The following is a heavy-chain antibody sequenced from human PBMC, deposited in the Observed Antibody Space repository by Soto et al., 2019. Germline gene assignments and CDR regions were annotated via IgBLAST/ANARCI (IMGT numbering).Heavy chain of an antibody. J-gene: IGHJ3*02. CDR2: ISSSSSYI. CDR1: GFTFSSYT. D-gene: IGHD6-13*01. CDR3: SRDVGIAGRTGAFDI. V-gene: IGHV3-21*01. Sequence: GGSLRLSCAASGFTFSSYTMNWVRQAPGKGLEWVSSISSSSSYIYYADSVKGRFSISRDDAKNSLFLQMNSLRAEDTAVYYCSRDVGIAGRTGAFDIWGQGTMVTVSS.